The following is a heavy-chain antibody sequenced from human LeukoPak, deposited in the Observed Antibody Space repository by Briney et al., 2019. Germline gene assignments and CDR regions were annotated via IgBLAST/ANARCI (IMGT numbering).Heavy chain of an antibody. CDR1: GGSISSGYY. J-gene: IGHJ6*04. V-gene: IGHV4-38-2*02. CDR3: ASSITMVRGPSVSYYGMDV. D-gene: IGHD3-10*01. CDR2: IYHSGST. Sequence: SETLSLTCTVPGGSISSGYYWGWIRQPPGKGLEWIGSIYHSGSTYYNPSLKSRVTISVDTSKNQFSLKLSSVTAADTAVYYCASSITMVRGPSVSYYGMDVWGKGTTVTVSS.